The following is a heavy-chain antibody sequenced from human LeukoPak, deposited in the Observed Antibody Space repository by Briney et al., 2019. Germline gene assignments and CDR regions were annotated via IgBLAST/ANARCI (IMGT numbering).Heavy chain of an antibody. D-gene: IGHD3-22*01. CDR3: AKDIDYYDSSGYYSDY. CDR2: ISGSGGST. CDR1: GFTFSSYA. J-gene: IGHJ4*02. V-gene: IGHV3-23*01. Sequence: GGSLRLSCAASGFTFSSYAMSWVRQAPGKGLEWVSAISGSGGSTYYADSVKGRFTISRDNSKNTLNLQMNSLRAEDTAVYYCAKDIDYYDSSGYYSDYWGQGTLVTVSS.